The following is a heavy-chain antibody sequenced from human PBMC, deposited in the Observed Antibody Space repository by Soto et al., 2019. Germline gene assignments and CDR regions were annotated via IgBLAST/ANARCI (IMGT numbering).Heavy chain of an antibody. D-gene: IGHD7-27*01. Sequence: QVQLLQSGAAVKKPGASVKVSCKASGYKFTTYGITWVRQAPGQGLEWLGGISTYNGNTDYAQNLQDRVTKTTETSTSTAYLEVRSLTSDDTAVYFCARGLGTNGLDVWGQGTTVTVSS. CDR3: ARGLGTNGLDV. CDR1: GYKFTTYG. CDR2: ISTYNGNT. J-gene: IGHJ6*02. V-gene: IGHV1-18*04.